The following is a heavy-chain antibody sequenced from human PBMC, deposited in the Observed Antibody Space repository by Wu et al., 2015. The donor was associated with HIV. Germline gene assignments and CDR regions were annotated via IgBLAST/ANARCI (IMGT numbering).Heavy chain of an antibody. Sequence: QMQLVQSGPEVKKPGTSVKVSCKASGFTFTSSAMQWVRQARGQRLEWIGWIVVGSGNTNYAQKFQERVTMTTATSTSTAYMELRSLRSDDTAVYYCAREPLAAAGDYWYFDLWGRGTLVTVSS. CDR3: AREPLAAAGDYWYFDL. D-gene: IGHD6-13*01. CDR2: IVVGSGNT. V-gene: IGHV1-58*02. J-gene: IGHJ2*01. CDR1: GFTFTSSA.